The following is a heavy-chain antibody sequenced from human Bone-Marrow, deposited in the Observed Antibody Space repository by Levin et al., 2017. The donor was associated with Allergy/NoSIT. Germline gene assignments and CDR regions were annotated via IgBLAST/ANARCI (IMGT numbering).Heavy chain of an antibody. CDR1: GFTFSSYA. D-gene: IGHD3-10*01. J-gene: IGHJ4*02. Sequence: GESLKISCAASGFTFSSYAMSWVRQAPGKGLEWVSAISGSGGSTYYADSVKGRFTISRDNSKNTLYLQMNSLRAEDTAVYYCAKETSEVWFGELLANSFDYWGQGTLVTVSS. CDR3: AKETSEVWFGELLANSFDY. V-gene: IGHV3-23*01. CDR2: ISGSGGST.